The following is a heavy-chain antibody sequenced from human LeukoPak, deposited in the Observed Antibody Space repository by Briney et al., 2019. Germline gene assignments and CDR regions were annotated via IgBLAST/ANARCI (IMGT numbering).Heavy chain of an antibody. CDR2: ISAYNGNT. J-gene: IGHJ4*02. V-gene: IGHV1-18*01. CDR3: AREYCSGGSCYSGY. Sequence: ASVKVSCKASGYTFTSYGISWVRQASGQGLEWMGWISAYNGNTNYAQKLQGRVTMTTDTSTSTAYMELRSLRSDDTAVYYCAREYCSGGSCYSGYWGQGTLVTASS. CDR1: GYTFTSYG. D-gene: IGHD2-15*01.